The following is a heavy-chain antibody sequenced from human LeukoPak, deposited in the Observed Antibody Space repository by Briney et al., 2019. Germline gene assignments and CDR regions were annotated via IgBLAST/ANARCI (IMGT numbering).Heavy chain of an antibody. CDR1: GYRLTSYG. Sequence: ASVKVSCKASGYRLTSYGISWVRQAPGQGLEWMGWISAYNGNTNYAQKLQGRVTMTTDTSTSTAYMGLRSLRSDDTAVYYCARGGDGDILTGRVFDYWGQGTLVTVSS. CDR3: ARGGDGDILTGRVFDY. CDR2: ISAYNGNT. V-gene: IGHV1-18*01. J-gene: IGHJ4*02. D-gene: IGHD3-9*01.